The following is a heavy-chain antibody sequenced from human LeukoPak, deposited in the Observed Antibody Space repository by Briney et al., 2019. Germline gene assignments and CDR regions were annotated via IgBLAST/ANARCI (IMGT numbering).Heavy chain of an antibody. V-gene: IGHV3-72*01. CDR2: TRNKANSYTT. J-gene: IGHJ4*02. CDR1: GFTFCDHY. D-gene: IGHD1-1*01. Sequence: PGGSLRLSCAASGFTFCDHYMDWVRQAPGKGLEWVGRTRNKANSYTTEYAASVKGRFTISRDDSKNSLYLQMNSLKTEDTAVYYCARGYLERDYWGQGTLVTVSS. CDR3: ARGYLERDY.